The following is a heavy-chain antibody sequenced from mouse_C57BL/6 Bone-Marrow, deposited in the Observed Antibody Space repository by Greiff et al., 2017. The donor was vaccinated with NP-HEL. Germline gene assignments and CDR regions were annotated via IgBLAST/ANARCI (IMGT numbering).Heavy chain of an antibody. V-gene: IGHV5-17*01. CDR1: GFTFSDYG. Sequence: EVMLVESGGGLVKPGGSLKLSCAASGFTFSDYGMHWVRQAPEKGLEWVAYISSGSSTIYYADTVKGRFTISRDNAKNTLFLKMTSLRSEDTAMYYCATITTVVDYWGQGTTLTVSS. D-gene: IGHD1-1*01. CDR2: ISSGSSTI. J-gene: IGHJ2*01. CDR3: ATITTVVDY.